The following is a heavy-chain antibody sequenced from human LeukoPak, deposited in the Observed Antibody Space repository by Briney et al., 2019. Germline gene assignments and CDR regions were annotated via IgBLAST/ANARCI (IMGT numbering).Heavy chain of an antibody. J-gene: IGHJ4*02. CDR1: GGSISGYK. D-gene: IGHD3-3*01. CDR2: IYDTGNT. Sequence: SETLSLTCTVSGGSISGYKWTWIRQSPGTGPEWIGYIYDTGNTNYNPSLKSRVTISIDTSKNQFSLKLTSVTTADTAVYSCARFWSGFDYWGQGALVTVSS. CDR3: ARFWSGFDY. V-gene: IGHV4-59*01.